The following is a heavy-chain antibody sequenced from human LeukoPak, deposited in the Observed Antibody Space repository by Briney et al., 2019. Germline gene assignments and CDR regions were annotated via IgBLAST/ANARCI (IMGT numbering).Heavy chain of an antibody. Sequence: SQTLSLTCAISGDSVSSNSAAGNWIRQPPSRGLEWLGRTYYRSKWYNDYAVSVKSRITINPDTSKNQFSLQLNSVTPEDTAVYYCARDRTGSGGYSSDAFDIWGQGTMVTVSS. V-gene: IGHV6-1*01. CDR1: GDSVSSNSAA. CDR2: TYYRSKWYN. J-gene: IGHJ3*02. D-gene: IGHD3-10*01. CDR3: ARDRTGSGGYSSDAFDI.